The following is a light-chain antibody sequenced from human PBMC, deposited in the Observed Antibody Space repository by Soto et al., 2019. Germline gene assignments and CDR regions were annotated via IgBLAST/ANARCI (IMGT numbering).Light chain of an antibody. J-gene: IGLJ2*01. CDR3: SSYTSSSTLVV. V-gene: IGLV2-14*01. Sequence: QSALTQPASVSGSPGQSITISCTGTSSDVGGYKYVSWYQQHPGKAPKLMIYDVSNRPSGVSNRLSGSKSGNTASLTISGLQSADEADYYCSSYTSSSTLVVFGGGTKVTVL. CDR1: SSDVGGYKY. CDR2: DVS.